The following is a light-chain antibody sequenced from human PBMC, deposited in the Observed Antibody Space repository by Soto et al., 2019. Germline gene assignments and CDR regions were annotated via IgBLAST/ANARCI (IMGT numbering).Light chain of an antibody. V-gene: IGKV3-11*01. Sequence: EIVLTQSPATLSLSPGERATLSCRASQSISLSLAWYQHKPGQAPRLLIYDASKRATGIPARFSGSGSGTDFTLTISSLEPEDVAAYYCQKYNSAPLTFGGGTKVEIK. CDR3: QKYNSAPLT. CDR2: DAS. CDR1: QSISLS. J-gene: IGKJ4*01.